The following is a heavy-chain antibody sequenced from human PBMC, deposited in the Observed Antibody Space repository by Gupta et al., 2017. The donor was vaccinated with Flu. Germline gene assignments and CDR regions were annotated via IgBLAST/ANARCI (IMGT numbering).Heavy chain of an antibody. CDR2: IDYSGST. J-gene: IGHJ4*02. CDR3: AGGAGYAAFDY. Sequence: QLQLQGSGPGLVKPSETLSLSCTVSGASISSSNYSWALIRQPPGKDLEWIGTIDYSGSTYYKPSLRSRVTMSLDTSRNQFSLKLTSVTAADTAVYYCAGGAGYAAFDYWGQGSLVTVSS. V-gene: IGHV4-39*01. D-gene: IGHD2-8*01. CDR1: GASISSSNYS.